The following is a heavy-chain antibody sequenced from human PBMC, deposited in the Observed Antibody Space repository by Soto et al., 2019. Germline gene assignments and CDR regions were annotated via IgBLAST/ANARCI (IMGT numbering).Heavy chain of an antibody. CDR2: IWYDGSNK. CDR1: GFTFSSYG. V-gene: IGHV3-33*01. CDR3: ARDGGYCSSTSCYDDGGGYYYYYMDV. J-gene: IGHJ6*03. D-gene: IGHD2-2*01. Sequence: GGSLRLSCAASGFTFSSYGMHWVRQAPGKGLEWVAVIWYDGSNKYYADSVKGRFTISRDNSKNTLYLQMNSLRAEDTAVYYCARDGGYCSSTSCYDDGGGYYYYYMDVWGKGTTVTVSS.